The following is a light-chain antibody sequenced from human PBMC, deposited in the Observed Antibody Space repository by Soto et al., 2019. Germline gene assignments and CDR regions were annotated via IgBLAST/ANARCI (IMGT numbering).Light chain of an antibody. CDR2: DAA. Sequence: EIVLTQSPGTLSLSPGERVTLSCRASQSVTNSYVAWYQQKPGQAPRLLIYDAATRATGIPDRFSGSGSGTDFSLTISRLEPEDFAVYYCQQYGSSGTFGQGTKVDIK. V-gene: IGKV3-20*01. J-gene: IGKJ1*01. CDR1: QSVTNSY. CDR3: QQYGSSGT.